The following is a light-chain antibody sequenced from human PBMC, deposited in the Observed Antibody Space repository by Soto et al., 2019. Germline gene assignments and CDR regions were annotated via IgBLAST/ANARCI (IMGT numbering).Light chain of an antibody. CDR2: DNN. CDR3: QSFDSSLLGLL. Sequence: QSVLTQPPSVSGAPGQRVTISCTGSSSNIGAGYAVHWYQQLPGKAPKLLMYDNNNRPSGVPKRFSGSKSGTSASLAIAGLQTEDEADYFCQSFDSSLLGLLFGGWTKVTVL. V-gene: IGLV1-40*01. CDR1: SSNIGAGYA. J-gene: IGLJ2*01.